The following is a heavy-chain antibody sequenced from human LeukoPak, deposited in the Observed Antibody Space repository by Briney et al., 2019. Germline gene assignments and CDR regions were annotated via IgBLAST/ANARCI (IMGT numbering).Heavy chain of an antibody. V-gene: IGHV3-30*02. CDR2: IRYDGSNK. J-gene: IGHJ4*02. D-gene: IGHD1-26*01. Sequence: GGSLRLSCVASGFTFSSYGMHWVRQAPGKGLEWVAFIRYDGSNKYYADSVKGRFTISRDNSKNTLYLQMNSLRAEDTAVYYCARDLGGSYYFSFDYWGQGTLVTVSS. CDR3: ARDLGGSYYFSFDY. CDR1: GFTFSSYG.